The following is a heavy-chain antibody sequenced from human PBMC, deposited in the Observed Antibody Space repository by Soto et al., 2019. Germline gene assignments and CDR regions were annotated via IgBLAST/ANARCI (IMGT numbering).Heavy chain of an antibody. Sequence: QVQLQESGPGLVKPSETLSLTCTVSGGSISSYYWSWIRQPPGKGLEWIGYIYYSGSTNYNPSLKSRVTISVDTSKNQFSLKLSSVTAADTAVYYCARDAASWGWFDPWGQGTLVTVSS. CDR3: ARDAASWGWFDP. D-gene: IGHD3-16*01. CDR2: IYYSGST. V-gene: IGHV4-59*01. CDR1: GGSISSYY. J-gene: IGHJ5*02.